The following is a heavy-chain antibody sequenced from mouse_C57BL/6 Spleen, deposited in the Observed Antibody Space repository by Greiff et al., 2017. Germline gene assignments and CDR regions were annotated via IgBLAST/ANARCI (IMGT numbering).Heavy chain of an antibody. CDR1: GFTFSDYG. CDR3: ALNYYGSSSFAY. V-gene: IGHV5-17*01. D-gene: IGHD1-1*01. CDR2: ISSGSSTI. J-gene: IGHJ3*01. Sequence: DVKLVESGGGLVKPGGSLKLSCAASGFTFSDYGMHWVRQAPEKGLEWVAYISSGSSTIYYADTVKGRFTISRDNAKNTLFLQMTSLRSEDTAMYYCALNYYGSSSFAYWGQGTLVTVSA.